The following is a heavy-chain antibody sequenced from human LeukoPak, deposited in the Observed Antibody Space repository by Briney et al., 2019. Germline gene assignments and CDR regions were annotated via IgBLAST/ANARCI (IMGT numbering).Heavy chain of an antibody. V-gene: IGHV4-61*01. CDR2: IYYSGST. CDR1: GGSISSGNYY. D-gene: IGHD3-10*01. Sequence: PSETLSLTCTVSGGSISSGNYYWTWIRQPPGKGLEWIGYIYYSGSTNYNPSLNSRVTISVDTSKNQFSLKLSSVTAADTAVYYCARDAYNYGSWYFDYWGQGILVTVSS. CDR3: ARDAYNYGSWYFDY. J-gene: IGHJ4*02.